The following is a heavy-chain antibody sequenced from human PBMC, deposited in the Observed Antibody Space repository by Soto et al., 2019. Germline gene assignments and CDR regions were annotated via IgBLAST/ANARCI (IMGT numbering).Heavy chain of an antibody. V-gene: IGHV1-18*01. J-gene: IGHJ6*02. Sequence: ASVKVSCKASGYTFTSYGISWVRQAPGQGLEWMGWISAYNGNTNYAQKLQGRVTMTTDTSTSTAYMELRSLRSDDTAVYYCARVRTIFGVVIMADGMDVWGQGTTVTSP. CDR3: ARVRTIFGVVIMADGMDV. CDR2: ISAYNGNT. CDR1: GYTFTSYG. D-gene: IGHD3-3*01.